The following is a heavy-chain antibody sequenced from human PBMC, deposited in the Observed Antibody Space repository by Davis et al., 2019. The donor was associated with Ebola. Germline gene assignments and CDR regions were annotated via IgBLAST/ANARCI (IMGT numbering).Heavy chain of an antibody. CDR3: ARGNSMAASGTGYYFDY. CDR2: IDHSGDS. Sequence: SETLSLTCAVYIGSFTGYFWTWIRQPPGKGLEWIGEIDHSGDSNYNPTLKSRVTISVDTSKNQFSLKINSVTAADTAMYYCARGNSMAASGTGYYFDYWGQGTLVTVSS. D-gene: IGHD1-1*01. V-gene: IGHV4-34*01. CDR1: IGSFTGYF. J-gene: IGHJ4*02.